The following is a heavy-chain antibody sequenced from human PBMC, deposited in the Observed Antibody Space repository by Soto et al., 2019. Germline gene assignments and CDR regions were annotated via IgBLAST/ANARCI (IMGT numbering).Heavy chain of an antibody. V-gene: IGHV3-53*02. Sequence: EVQLVETGGGLIQPGGSLRLSCAASGFTVNSNYMSWVRQAPGKGLEWVSVIYSDGSTYYADSVKGRFTISIDTYKNTLYLQMHSLRAEDTDVYYCASQYSSGGCYYYGMDVWGQGTTVTVSS. CDR1: GFTVNSNY. D-gene: IGHD6-19*01. J-gene: IGHJ6*02. CDR2: IYSDGST. CDR3: ASQYSSGGCYYYGMDV.